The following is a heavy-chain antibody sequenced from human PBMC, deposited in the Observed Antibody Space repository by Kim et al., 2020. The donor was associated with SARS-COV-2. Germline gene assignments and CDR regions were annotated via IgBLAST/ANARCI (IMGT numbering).Heavy chain of an antibody. J-gene: IGHJ5*02. V-gene: IGHV4-31*02. D-gene: IGHD3-10*01. Sequence: PSLKSRVTLSVDTSKNQFSLKLSSVTAADTAVYYCARGEDYYGSGSWFDTWGQGTLVTVSS. CDR3: ARGEDYYGSGSWFDT.